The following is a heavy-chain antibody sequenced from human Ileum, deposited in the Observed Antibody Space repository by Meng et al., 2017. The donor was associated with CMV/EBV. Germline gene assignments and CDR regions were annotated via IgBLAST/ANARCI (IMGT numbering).Heavy chain of an antibody. CDR2: IHSDGSRT. CDR1: GFTFSSYW. J-gene: IGHJ6*02. V-gene: IGHV3-74*01. D-gene: IGHD1-7*01. Sequence: LSCAVSGFTFSSYWMHWVRQTPGKGLVWVSRIHSDGSRTSYADSVKGRFTISRDNANKTLYLQMNSLTAEDTAVYYCARGNFYGMDVWGQGTTVTVSS. CDR3: ARGNFYGMDV.